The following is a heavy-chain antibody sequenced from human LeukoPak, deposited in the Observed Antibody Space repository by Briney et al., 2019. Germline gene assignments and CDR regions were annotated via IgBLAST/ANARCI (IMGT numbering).Heavy chain of an antibody. CDR2: IWYDGSNK. Sequence: GGSLRLSCAASGFTFSSYGMHWVRQAPGKGLEWVAVIWYDGSNKYYADSVKGRFTISRDNSKNTLYLQMNSLRAEDTAVYYCARVGPGYYASSGRSRAFDIWGQGTMVTVSS. D-gene: IGHD3-22*01. CDR3: ARVGPGYYASSGRSRAFDI. J-gene: IGHJ3*02. CDR1: GFTFSSYG. V-gene: IGHV3-33*01.